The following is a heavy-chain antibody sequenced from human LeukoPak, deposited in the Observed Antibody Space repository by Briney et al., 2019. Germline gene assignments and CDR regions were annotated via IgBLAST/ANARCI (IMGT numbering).Heavy chain of an antibody. Sequence: GGSLRLSCAGSGCTFNNYWMHWVRQAPGKGLVWVSGINSDGSSTNYADSVKGRFTISRDNAKNTLFLQMDSLRDEDTAVYYCGLSIVRALSPDYWGQGTLVTVSS. CDR1: GCTFNNYW. CDR2: INSDGSST. CDR3: GLSIVRALSPDY. D-gene: IGHD3-10*01. V-gene: IGHV3-74*01. J-gene: IGHJ4*02.